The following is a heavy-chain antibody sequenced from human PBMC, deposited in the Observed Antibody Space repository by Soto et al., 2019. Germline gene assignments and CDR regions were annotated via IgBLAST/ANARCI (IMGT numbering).Heavy chain of an antibody. J-gene: IGHJ4*02. Sequence: PSETLSLTCTVSGVSIRSGSHYGSWIRQHPGKSLERIEYIYYSGSTYYNPALKSRITISISTSKNQCSLKLTSVTAAATAVYYCAREGGDGIDYWGQGTLVTVSS. CDR3: AREGGDGIDY. D-gene: IGHD3-16*01. CDR1: GVSIRSGSHY. CDR2: IYYSGST. V-gene: IGHV4-31*03.